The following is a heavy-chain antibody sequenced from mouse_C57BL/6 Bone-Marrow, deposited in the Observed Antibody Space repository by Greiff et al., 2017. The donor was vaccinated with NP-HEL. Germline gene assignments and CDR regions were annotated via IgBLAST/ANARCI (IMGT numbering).Heavy chain of an antibody. CDR3: ALRPYWYFDG. Sequence: QVQLKESGAELVKPGASVKISCKASGYAFSSYWMNWVKQRPGKGLEWIGQIYPGDGDTNYNGKFKGKATLTADKSSSTAYMQLSSLTSEDSAVYFCALRPYWYFDGWGTGTTVTVSS. D-gene: IGHD1-2*01. V-gene: IGHV1-80*01. J-gene: IGHJ1*03. CDR1: GYAFSSYW. CDR2: IYPGDGDT.